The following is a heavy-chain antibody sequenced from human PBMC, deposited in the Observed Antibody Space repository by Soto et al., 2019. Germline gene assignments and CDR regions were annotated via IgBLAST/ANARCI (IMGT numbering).Heavy chain of an antibody. V-gene: IGHV4-30-4*01. CDR3: ARWGGSSGFDY. CDR2: IYYSGST. D-gene: IGHD1-26*01. J-gene: IGHJ4*02. Sequence: PSETLSLTCTVSGGSISSGDYYWSWIRQPPGKGLEWIGYIYYSGSTYYNPSLKSRVTISVDTSKNQFSLKLSSVTAADTAVYYCARWGGSSGFDYWGQGTLVTVSS. CDR1: GGSISSGDYY.